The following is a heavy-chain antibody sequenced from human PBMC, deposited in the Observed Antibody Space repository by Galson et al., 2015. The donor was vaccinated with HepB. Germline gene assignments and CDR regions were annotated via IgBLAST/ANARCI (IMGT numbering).Heavy chain of an antibody. V-gene: IGHV4-59*08. CDR3: ARHPPGGRGFFDN. D-gene: IGHD3-16*01. Sequence: ETLSLTCTISNGSIVAFYWSWVRQSPGKSLEWIGYMSFGGSATYNPSLNSRVTIAAATSERQFSLSLTSVTAADTAVYYCARHPPGGRGFFDNWGQGKLVIVSS. CDR2: MSFGGSA. J-gene: IGHJ4*02. CDR1: NGSIVAFY.